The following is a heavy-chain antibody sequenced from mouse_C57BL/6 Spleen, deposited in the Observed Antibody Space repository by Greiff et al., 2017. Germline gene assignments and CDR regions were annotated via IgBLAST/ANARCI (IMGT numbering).Heavy chain of an antibody. CDR1: GYTFTSYW. J-gene: IGHJ3*01. V-gene: IGHV1-64*01. D-gene: IGHD2-4*01. CDR3: ARDYFDYDAVAY. CDR2: IHPNSGST. Sequence: QVQLQQPGAELVKPGASVKLSCKASGYTFTSYWMHWVKQRPGQGLEWIGMIHPNSGSTNYNEKFKSKATLTVDKSSRTAYMQLSSLTSEDSAVYYCARDYFDYDAVAYWGQGTLVTVSA.